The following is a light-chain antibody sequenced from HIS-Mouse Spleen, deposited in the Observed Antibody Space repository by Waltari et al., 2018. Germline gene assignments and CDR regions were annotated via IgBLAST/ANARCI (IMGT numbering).Light chain of an antibody. J-gene: IGKJ1*01. CDR3: MQALQTPRT. V-gene: IGKV2-28*01. CDR1: QSLLHSNGYNY. CDR2: LGS. Sequence: DIVMTQSPLSLPVTPGEPASISCRSSQSLLHSNGYNYLDWYLQKPGQSPQHLIYLGSNRASGVPDRFSGSGSGTDFTLKISRVEAEDVGVYYCMQALQTPRTFGQGTKVEI.